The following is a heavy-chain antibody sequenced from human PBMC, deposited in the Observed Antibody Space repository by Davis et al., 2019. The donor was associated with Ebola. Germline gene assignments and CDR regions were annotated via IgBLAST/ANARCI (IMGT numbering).Heavy chain of an antibody. CDR2: MNPNSGNT. CDR3: ASYSGWYVPNWYLDL. D-gene: IGHD6-19*01. Sequence: ASVKVSCKASGYTFTSYDINWVRQATGQGLEWMGWMNPNSGNTGYAQKFQGRITMTRNIFISTAYMELNSLRSEDTAVYYCASYSGWYVPNWYLDLWGRGTPVTVSS. J-gene: IGHJ2*01. CDR1: GYTFTSYD. V-gene: IGHV1-8*01.